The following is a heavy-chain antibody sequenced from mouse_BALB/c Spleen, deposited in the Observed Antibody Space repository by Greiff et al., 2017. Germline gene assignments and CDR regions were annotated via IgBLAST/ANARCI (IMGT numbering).Heavy chain of an antibody. J-gene: IGHJ4*01. V-gene: IGHV10-1*02. D-gene: IGHD2-3*01. CDR2: IRSKSNNYAT. CDR3: VRHGYYEKGYYAMDY. CDR1: GFTFNTYA. Sequence: DVMLVESGGGLVQPKGSLKLSCAASGFTFNTYAMNWVRQAPGKGLEWVARIRSKSNNYATYYADSVKDRFTISRDDSQSMLYLQMNNLKTEDTAMYYCVRHGYYEKGYYAMDYWGQGTSVTVSS.